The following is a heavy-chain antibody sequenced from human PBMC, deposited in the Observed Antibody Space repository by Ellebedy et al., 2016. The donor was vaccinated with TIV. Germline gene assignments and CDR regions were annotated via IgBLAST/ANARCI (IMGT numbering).Heavy chain of an antibody. D-gene: IGHD3-22*01. CDR2: ISGAGDNT. J-gene: IGHJ4*02. CDR3: AKGTSSGFNYDRVGCEY. CDR1: GFTFSSFA. Sequence: GESLKISCAASGFTFSSFAMHWVRQAPGKGLEWLSVISGAGDNTYDADSVKGRFTITRDNSKNTLYLQMDRLRAEDTAVYYCAKGTSSGFNYDRVGCEYWGQGTLVTVSS. V-gene: IGHV3-23*01.